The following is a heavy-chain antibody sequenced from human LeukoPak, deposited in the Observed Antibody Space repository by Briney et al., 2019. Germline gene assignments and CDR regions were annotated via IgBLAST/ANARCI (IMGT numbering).Heavy chain of an antibody. J-gene: IGHJ6*02. CDR3: ARKGVVRGVTVDV. D-gene: IGHD3-10*01. CDR1: GGSISSGSYY. CDR2: IYTSGST. V-gene: IGHV4-61*02. Sequence: PSETLSLTCTVSGGSISSGSYYWSWIRQPAGKGLEWIGRIYTSGSTNYNPSLKSRVTISVDTSKNQFSLKLSSVTAADTAVYYCARKGVVRGVTVDVWGQGTTVTVSS.